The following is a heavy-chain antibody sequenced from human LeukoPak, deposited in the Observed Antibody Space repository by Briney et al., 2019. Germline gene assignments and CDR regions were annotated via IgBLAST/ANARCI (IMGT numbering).Heavy chain of an antibody. CDR1: GFTFDDYA. D-gene: IGHD2-2*01. J-gene: IGHJ6*02. V-gene: IGHV3-9*01. Sequence: PGGSLRLSCAASGFTFDDYAMHWVRQAPGKGLEWVSGINWKSATIAYADSVKGRFTISRDNAKNTLYLQMNSLRAEDTAVYYCARDSSTSPYYYYYYGMDVWGQGTTVTVSS. CDR3: ARDSSTSPYYYYYYGMDV. CDR2: INWKSATI.